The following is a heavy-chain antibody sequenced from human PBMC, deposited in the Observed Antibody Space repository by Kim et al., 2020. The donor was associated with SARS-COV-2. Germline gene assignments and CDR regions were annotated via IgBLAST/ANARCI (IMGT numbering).Heavy chain of an antibody. J-gene: IGHJ4*02. CDR2: ISSSGSTK. CDR1: GFTFSSYE. V-gene: IGHV3-48*03. Sequence: GGSLRLSCAASGFTFSSYEMNWVRQAPGKGLEWISYISSSGSTKYYADSVKGRFTISRDNAKNSLYLQMNSLRAEDTGVYYCARDYYDGIGLAYWGQGTLVTVSS. D-gene: IGHD3-22*01. CDR3: ARDYYDGIGLAY.